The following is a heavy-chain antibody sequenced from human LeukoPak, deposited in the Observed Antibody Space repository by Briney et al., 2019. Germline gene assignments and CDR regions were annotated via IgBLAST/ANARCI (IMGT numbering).Heavy chain of an antibody. V-gene: IGHV3-23*01. D-gene: IGHD2-21*01. CDR1: GFTFGSYG. CDR3: AKAPVTSCRGAYCYPFDS. J-gene: IGHJ4*02. Sequence: GGSLRLSCAASGFTFGSYGMHWVRQTPGKGLEWVAATSSSDAGTYHADSVRGRFTISRDNSKNTLYLQMNSLRAEDAAVYFCAKAPVTSCRGAYCYPFDSWGQGTLVTVSS. CDR2: TSSSDAGT.